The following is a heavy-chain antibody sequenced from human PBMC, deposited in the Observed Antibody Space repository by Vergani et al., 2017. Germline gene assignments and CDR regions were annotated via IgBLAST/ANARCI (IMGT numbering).Heavy chain of an antibody. V-gene: IGHV4-34*01. D-gene: IGHD3-22*01. CDR3: ARGSNYDSGGYDAFDI. Sequence: QVQLQQWGAGLLKPSETLSLTCAVYGGSFSGYYWSWIRQPPGKGLEWIGEINHSGSTNHNPSLKSRVTISVYTSKNHFSLKLSSVTAADTAVYYCARGSNYDSGGYDAFDIWGQGTMVTVSS. CDR2: INHSGST. CDR1: GGSFSGYY. J-gene: IGHJ3*02.